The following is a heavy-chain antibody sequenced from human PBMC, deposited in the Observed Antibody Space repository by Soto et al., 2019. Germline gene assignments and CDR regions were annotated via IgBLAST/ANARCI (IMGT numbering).Heavy chain of an antibody. CDR1: GFTFGDYA. CDR2: IRSKAYGGTT. CDR3: TRERGDYAHWYFDY. V-gene: IGHV3-49*03. Sequence: EVQLVESGGGLVQPGRSLRLSCTASGFTFGDYAMSWFSQAPGKGLEWVGFIRSKAYGGTTEYSASVKGRFTISRDDSKSIAYLQRNSLKTEDTAVYYCTRERGDYAHWYFDYWGQGTLVTVSS. J-gene: IGHJ4*02. D-gene: IGHD4-17*01.